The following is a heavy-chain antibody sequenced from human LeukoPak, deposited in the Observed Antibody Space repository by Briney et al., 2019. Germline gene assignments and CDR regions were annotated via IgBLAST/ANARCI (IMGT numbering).Heavy chain of an antibody. V-gene: IGHV1-45*02. J-gene: IGHJ3*02. D-gene: IGHD2-21*01. CDR2: ITPFNGNT. CDR3: ATPPYCGGDCYNAFDI. Sequence: SEKVSCKASGYTFTYRYLHWVRQAPGQALEWMGWITPFNGNTNYAQKFQDRVTITRDRSMSTAYMELSSLRSEDTAMYYCATPPYCGGDCYNAFDIWGQGTMVTVSS. CDR1: GYTFTYRY.